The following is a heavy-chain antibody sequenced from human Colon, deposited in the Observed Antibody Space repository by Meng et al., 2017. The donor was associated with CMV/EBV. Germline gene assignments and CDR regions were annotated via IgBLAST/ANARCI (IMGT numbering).Heavy chain of an antibody. D-gene: IGHD1-1*01. CDR3: AKGRGPKSVTGTPGDYYHYYAMDV. Sequence: GGSLRLSCAASGFSFSSHVMHWVRQAPGKGLEWVAFIRYDGNLKYYADSVKGRFTITRDNSQDTLHLQMNTLRPDDTAVYYCAKGRGPKSVTGTPGDYYHYYAMDVWGQGTTVTVSS. CDR2: IRYDGNLK. CDR1: GFSFSSHV. V-gene: IGHV3-30*02. J-gene: IGHJ6*02.